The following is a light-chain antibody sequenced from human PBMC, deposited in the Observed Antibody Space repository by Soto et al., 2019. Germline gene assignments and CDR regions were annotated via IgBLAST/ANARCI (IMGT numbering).Light chain of an antibody. CDR1: QSLSSS. CDR2: DAS. V-gene: IGKV3-15*01. CDR3: LQYFRWRT. Sequence: EIVMTQSPATLSVSPGERATLSCRASQSLSSSLAWYQQKPGRAPRLLIYDASTRATDIPARFSGSGSGTEFTLTISSLQSEDSAVYYCLQYFRWRTFGQGTKVEIK. J-gene: IGKJ1*01.